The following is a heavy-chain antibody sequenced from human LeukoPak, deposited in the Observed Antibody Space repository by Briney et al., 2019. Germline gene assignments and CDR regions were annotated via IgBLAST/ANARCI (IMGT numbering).Heavy chain of an antibody. D-gene: IGHD6-19*01. J-gene: IGHJ4*02. CDR3: ARGSMTKAVPPNY. V-gene: IGHV1-2*02. CDR1: GYTFTGYY. CDR2: INPNSGGT. Sequence: GASVKVSFKASGYTFTGYYMHWVRQAPGQGLEWMGWINPNSGGTNYAQKFQGRVTITRDTSISTAYMELSRLRSDDTAVYYCARGSMTKAVPPNYWGQGTLVTVSS.